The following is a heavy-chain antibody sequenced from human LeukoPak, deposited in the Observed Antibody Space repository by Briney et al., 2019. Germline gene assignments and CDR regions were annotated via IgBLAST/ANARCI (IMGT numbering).Heavy chain of an antibody. J-gene: IGHJ4*02. CDR2: IRQDGSQK. D-gene: IGHD4-17*01. V-gene: IGHV3-7*01. CDR3: ARESGSVTSEVDFDY. CDR1: GFTFDDYG. Sequence: PGGSLRLSCAASGFTFDDYGMHWVRQAPGKGLEWVATIRQDGSQKYYVDSVKGRFTISRDNAKNSLYLQMNSLRAEDTAVYYCARESGSVTSEVDFDYWGQGTLVTVSS.